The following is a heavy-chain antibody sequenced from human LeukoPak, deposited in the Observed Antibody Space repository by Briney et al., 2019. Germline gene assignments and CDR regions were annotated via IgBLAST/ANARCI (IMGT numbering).Heavy chain of an antibody. V-gene: IGHV4-61*02. Sequence: SETLSLTCTLSGGSISSAGSYYWSWIRQPAGKGLEWIGRIYTSGSTNYNPSLKSRVTMSVDASKNQFSLKLSSVTAADTAVYYCARDRGAGPTVMHMDVWGKGTTVTVSS. CDR2: IYTSGST. J-gene: IGHJ6*03. CDR1: GGSISSAGSYY. CDR3: ARDRGAGPTVMHMDV. D-gene: IGHD4-11*01.